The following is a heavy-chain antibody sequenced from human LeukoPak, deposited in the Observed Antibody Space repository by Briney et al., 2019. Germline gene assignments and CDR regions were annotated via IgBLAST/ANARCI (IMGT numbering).Heavy chain of an antibody. CDR2: IWYDGSNK. V-gene: IGHV3-33*08. CDR3: ARDRYRLAGAGIDY. CDR1: GFTFSSYA. D-gene: IGHD6-19*01. J-gene: IGHJ4*02. Sequence: GGSLRLSCAASGFTFSSYAMHWVRQAPGKGLEWVADIWYDGSNKYYADSVKGRFTISRDNSKNTLYLQMNSVRAEDTAVYYCARDRYRLAGAGIDYWGQGTLVTVSS.